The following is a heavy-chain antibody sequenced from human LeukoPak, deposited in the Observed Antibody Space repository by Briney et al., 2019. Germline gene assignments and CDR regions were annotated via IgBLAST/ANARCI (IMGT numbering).Heavy chain of an antibody. D-gene: IGHD4-23*01. Sequence: WETLSLTCTVSRGAITFYYWNWIRQPPGKGLEGIGYVFYSGDTNYNPSLKSRVTISVDTSKNQFSLKLSSVTAADTGVYYCARSIGTGTVAAFDIWGQGTVVTVSS. J-gene: IGHJ3*02. CDR1: RGAITFYY. V-gene: IGHV4-59*01. CDR2: VFYSGDT. CDR3: ARSIGTGTVAAFDI.